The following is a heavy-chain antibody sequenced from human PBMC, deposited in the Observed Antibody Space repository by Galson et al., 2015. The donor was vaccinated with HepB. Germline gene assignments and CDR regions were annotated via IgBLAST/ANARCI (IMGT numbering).Heavy chain of an antibody. CDR2: ISSSSSYT. J-gene: IGHJ4*02. D-gene: IGHD6-13*01. V-gene: IGHV3-11*03. CDR1: GFTFSDYY. CDR3: ARTYSSSWYSFPPDY. Sequence: SLRLSCAASGFTFSDYYMSWIRQAPGKGLEWVSYISSSSSYTNYADSVKGRFTISRDNAKNSLYLQMNSLRAEDTAVYYCARTYSSSWYSFPPDYWGQGTLVTVSS.